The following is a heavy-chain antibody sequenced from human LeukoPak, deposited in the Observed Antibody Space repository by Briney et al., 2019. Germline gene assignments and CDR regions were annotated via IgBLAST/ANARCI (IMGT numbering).Heavy chain of an antibody. Sequence: SETLSLTCTVSGYSMSSGYYWGWIRQPPERGLEWIGSMYHTGSTYYNPSLKSRVTISVDTSKNQFSLKLSSVTAADTAVYYCAIFPVGIAAAGTLYWGQGTLVTVSS. CDR2: MYHTGST. CDR3: AIFPVGIAAAGTLY. J-gene: IGHJ4*02. V-gene: IGHV4-38-2*02. D-gene: IGHD6-13*01. CDR1: GYSMSSGYY.